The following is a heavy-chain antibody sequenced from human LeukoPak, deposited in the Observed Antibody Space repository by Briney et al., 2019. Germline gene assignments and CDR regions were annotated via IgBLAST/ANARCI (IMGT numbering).Heavy chain of an antibody. J-gene: IGHJ3*01. CDR3: GRGGGLDAFHV. D-gene: IGHD3-16*01. V-gene: IGHV3-23*01. CDR2: LRASGAYT. Sequence: GSLRLSCAASGFTLSSHGMTWVRQASGKGLEWISTLRASGAYTFYADSVKGRFSISRDNSKNTLYLQLDSLRAEDTAVYFGGRGGGLDAFHVWGQGTMVTVSS. CDR1: GFTLSSHG.